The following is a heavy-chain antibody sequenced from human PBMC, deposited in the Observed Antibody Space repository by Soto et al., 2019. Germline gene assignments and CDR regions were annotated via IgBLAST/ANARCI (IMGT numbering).Heavy chain of an antibody. CDR1: GYTFRSYD. J-gene: IGHJ5*01. Sequence: QVQLVQSGAEVKKPGASVKVSCTASGYTFRSYDIHWVRQATGQGLEWMGWVNPNTGNTGYAQKFQGRVTMTRDTSKSSAYMEVNSLTSEDTAIYYCARAYGAGSFDFWGQGTLVSVSS. CDR3: ARAYGAGSFDF. D-gene: IGHD3-10*01. CDR2: VNPNTGNT. V-gene: IGHV1-8*01.